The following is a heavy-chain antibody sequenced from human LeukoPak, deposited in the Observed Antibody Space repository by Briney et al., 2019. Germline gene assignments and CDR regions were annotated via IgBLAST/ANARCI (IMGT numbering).Heavy chain of an antibody. Sequence: GGSLRLSCTVSGFTVSSNSMSWVRQAPGKGLEWVSFIYSDNTHYSDSVKGRFTISRDNSKNTLYLQVNSLRAEDTAVYYCARDPRDYGDYGDDYWGQGTLVTVSS. D-gene: IGHD4-17*01. J-gene: IGHJ4*02. CDR3: ARDPRDYGDYGDDY. CDR1: GFTVSSNS. CDR2: IYSDNT. V-gene: IGHV3-53*01.